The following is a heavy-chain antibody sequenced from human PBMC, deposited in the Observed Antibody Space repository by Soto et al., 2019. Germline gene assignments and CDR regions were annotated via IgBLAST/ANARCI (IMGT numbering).Heavy chain of an antibody. CDR2: LYYGRSA. J-gene: IGHJ4*02. Sequence: QVQLQESGPGLVKPSETLSLTCAVSGDSISSYYCMWIRQPPGKGLESIGYLYYGRSANYNPSLKGRVTFSVGTSTNHCALTLSPMPAADTAGYCFGIRSMAVVPEYWGQGALMTVSS. V-gene: IGHV4-59*01. CDR3: GIRSMAVVPEY. CDR1: GDSISSYY. D-gene: IGHD3-22*01.